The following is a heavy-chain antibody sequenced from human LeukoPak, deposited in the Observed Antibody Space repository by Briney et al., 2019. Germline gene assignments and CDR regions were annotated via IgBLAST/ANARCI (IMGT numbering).Heavy chain of an antibody. CDR1: GFTFGDYT. CDR3: AKESGSGWRHFDY. D-gene: IGHD6-19*01. V-gene: IGHV3-43*01. Sequence: GGSLRLSCAASGFTFGDYTMHWVRQAPGKGLEWVSLISWDGAYTNYPGSVRGRFTISRDNSKDSLYLQMNSLRTEDTALYYCAKESGSGWRHFDYWGQGTLVTVSA. J-gene: IGHJ4*02. CDR2: ISWDGAYT.